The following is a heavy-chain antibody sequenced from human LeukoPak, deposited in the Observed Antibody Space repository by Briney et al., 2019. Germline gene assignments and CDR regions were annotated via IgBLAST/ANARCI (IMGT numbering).Heavy chain of an antibody. CDR1: GGSISSYY. V-gene: IGHV4-59*08. CDR2: IYYTGST. CDR3: ARLVRGVIDY. Sequence: SETLSLTCTVSGGSISSYYWSWIRQSPGRGLEWIAYIYYTGSTNYNPSLKSRVTISVDTSKNQFSLKLSSVTAADTAEYYCARLVRGVIDYWGQGTLVTVSS. J-gene: IGHJ4*02. D-gene: IGHD3-10*01.